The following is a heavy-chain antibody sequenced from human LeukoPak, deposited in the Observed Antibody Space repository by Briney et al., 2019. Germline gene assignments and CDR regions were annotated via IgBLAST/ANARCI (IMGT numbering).Heavy chain of an antibody. J-gene: IGHJ3*02. V-gene: IGHV3-21*01. CDR1: GFTFSSYS. D-gene: IGHD1-26*01. Sequence: SGGSLRLSCAASGFTFSSYSMNWVRQAPGKGLEWVSSISSSSSYIYYADSVKGRFTISRDNAKNSLYLQMNSLGAEDTAVYYCARRGVLGAKVFDIWGQGTMVTVSS. CDR2: ISSSSSYI. CDR3: ARRGVLGAKVFDI.